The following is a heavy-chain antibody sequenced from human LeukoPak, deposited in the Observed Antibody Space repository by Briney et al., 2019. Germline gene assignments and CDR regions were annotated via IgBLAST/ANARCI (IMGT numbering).Heavy chain of an antibody. Sequence: GGSLRLSCAASGFTFSSYSMNWVRQAPGKGLEWVSSISSSSSYIYYADSVKGRFTISRDNAKNSLYLQMNSLRAEDTAVYYCARERTYYYDSSSYDTFDYWGQGTLVTVSS. CDR2: ISSSSSYI. D-gene: IGHD3-22*01. CDR3: ARERTYYYDSSSYDTFDY. V-gene: IGHV3-21*01. CDR1: GFTFSSYS. J-gene: IGHJ4*02.